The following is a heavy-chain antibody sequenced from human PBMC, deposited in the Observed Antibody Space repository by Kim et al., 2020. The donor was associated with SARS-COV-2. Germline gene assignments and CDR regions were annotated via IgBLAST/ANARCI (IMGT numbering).Heavy chain of an antibody. D-gene: IGHD4-17*01. V-gene: IGHV1-69*06. CDR2: IIPIFGTA. CDR1: GGPFSGYA. CDR3: ARAYGDYGIYYYYGMDV. Sequence: SVKVSCRASGGPFSGYAISWVRQAPGQGLEWVGGIIPIFGTANYAQKFQGRVTITADKSTSTAYMELSSLRSGDTAVYYCARAYGDYGIYYYYGMDVWGQGTTVTVSS. J-gene: IGHJ6*02.